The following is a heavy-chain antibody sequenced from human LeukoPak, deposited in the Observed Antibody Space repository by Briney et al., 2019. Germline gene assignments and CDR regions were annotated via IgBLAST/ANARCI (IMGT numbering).Heavy chain of an antibody. CDR3: TRAGWSTVPDY. CDR1: GFTFGDYA. Sequence: GGSLRLSCTASGFTFGDYAMSWVRQAPGKGLVWVSFIRSKAYGGTTEYAASVKGRFTISRDDSKGIAYLQMNSLKSEYTAVYYCTRAGWSTVPDYWGQGTLVTVSS. CDR2: IRSKAYGGTT. D-gene: IGHD4-17*01. V-gene: IGHV3-49*04. J-gene: IGHJ4*02.